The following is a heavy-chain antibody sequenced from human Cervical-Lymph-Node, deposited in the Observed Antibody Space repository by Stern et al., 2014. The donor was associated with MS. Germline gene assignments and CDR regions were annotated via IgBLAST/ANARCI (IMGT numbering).Heavy chain of an antibody. J-gene: IGHJ6*02. V-gene: IGHV4-61*02. CDR2: IYTSGST. CDR3: ARGVGYCRGGSCYYYGMDV. D-gene: IGHD2-15*01. Sequence: QLQLQESGPGLVKPSQTLSLTCTVSGGSISSGDYYWSWIRQPAGKGLEWIGRIYTSGSTNYNPSLKSRVTISVDTFKNQSSLWLTSATAADTAVYYCARGVGYCRGGSCYYYGMDVWGQGTTVTVSS. CDR1: GGSISSGDYY.